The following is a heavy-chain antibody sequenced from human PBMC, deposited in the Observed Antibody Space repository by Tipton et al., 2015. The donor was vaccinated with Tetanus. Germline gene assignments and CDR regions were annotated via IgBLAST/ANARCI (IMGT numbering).Heavy chain of an antibody. V-gene: IGHV3-9*01. CDR3: AKDRRTYDFWSGHYRGLYGMDV. CDR1: GFTFSSYA. CDR2: ISWDSGSI. J-gene: IGHJ6*02. D-gene: IGHD3-3*01. Sequence: SLRLSCSASGFTFSSYAMSWVRQAPGKGLEWVSSISWDSGSIVYADSVKGRFSISRDNAENSLYLQMNSLRAEDTALYYCAKDRRTYDFWSGHYRGLYGMDVWGQGTTVTVSS.